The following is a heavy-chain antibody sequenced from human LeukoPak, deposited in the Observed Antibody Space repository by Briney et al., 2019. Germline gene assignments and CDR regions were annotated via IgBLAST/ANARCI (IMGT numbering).Heavy chain of an antibody. CDR2: IYPGDSDT. D-gene: IGHD2-21*02. Sequence: GESLKISYKGSGYSFTSYWIGWVRQMPGKGLEWMGIIYPGDSDTRYSPSFQGQVTISADKSISTAYLQWSSLKASDTAMYYCARLSYCGGDCYSNWFDPWGQGTLVTVSS. CDR1: GYSFTSYW. CDR3: ARLSYCGGDCYSNWFDP. V-gene: IGHV5-51*01. J-gene: IGHJ5*02.